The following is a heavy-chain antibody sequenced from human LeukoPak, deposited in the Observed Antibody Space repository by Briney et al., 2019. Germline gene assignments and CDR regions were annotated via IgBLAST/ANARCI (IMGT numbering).Heavy chain of an antibody. Sequence: ASVKVSCKASGYTFTNYGVTWVRQAPGQGLEWMGWISAYNGNTKHAQKVQGRVTMTTDTSTSTVYMELRSLRSDDTAVYYCARGGTSGWRTPNDDYWGQGTLVTVSS. D-gene: IGHD6-19*01. V-gene: IGHV1-18*01. CDR3: ARGGTSGWRTPNDDY. J-gene: IGHJ4*02. CDR1: GYTFTNYG. CDR2: ISAYNGNT.